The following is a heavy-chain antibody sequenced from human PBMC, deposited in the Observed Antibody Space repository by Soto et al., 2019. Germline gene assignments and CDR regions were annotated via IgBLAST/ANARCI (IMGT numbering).Heavy chain of an antibody. CDR3: VRDFGDLHDFWSGSDY. D-gene: IGHD3-3*01. Sequence: STPLYLTCAVSGYSINSGYYWGWIRQSPGKGLEWIGSVFHSGTTYSTPSLKTRLTISVDTSKNQFSLDLNAVTAADTAVYYCVRDFGDLHDFWSGSDYWGQGIPVTVSS. V-gene: IGHV4-38-2*02. CDR1: GYSINSGYY. CDR2: VFHSGTT. J-gene: IGHJ4*02.